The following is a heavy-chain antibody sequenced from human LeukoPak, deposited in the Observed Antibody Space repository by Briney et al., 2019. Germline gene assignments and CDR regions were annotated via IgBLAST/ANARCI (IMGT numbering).Heavy chain of an antibody. J-gene: IGHJ4*02. Sequence: SETLSLTCAVYGGSFSGYYWSWIRQPPGKGLEWIGEINHSGSTNYNPSLKCRVTISVDTSKNQFSLKLSSVTAADTAVYYCARSPGYSSGWYRGYYFDYWGQGTLVTVSS. CDR3: ARSPGYSSGWYRGYYFDY. D-gene: IGHD6-19*01. V-gene: IGHV4-34*01. CDR1: GGSFSGYY. CDR2: INHSGST.